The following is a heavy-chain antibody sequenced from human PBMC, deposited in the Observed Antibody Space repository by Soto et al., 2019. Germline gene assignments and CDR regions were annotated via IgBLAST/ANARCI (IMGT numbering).Heavy chain of an antibody. D-gene: IGHD1-1*01. J-gene: IGHJ4*02. CDR1: GFTFSSYA. CDR3: AKFGMATTKRSPPYYIDY. CDR2: ISGSGGGT. Sequence: GDSLRLSCAASGFTFSSYAMSWVRQSPGKGLEWVSSISGSGGGTYYADSVKGRFTFSRDNSKNTMYLQMNSLRAEDRAVYYCAKFGMATTKRSPPYYIDYWGQGXLVTVYS. V-gene: IGHV3-23*01.